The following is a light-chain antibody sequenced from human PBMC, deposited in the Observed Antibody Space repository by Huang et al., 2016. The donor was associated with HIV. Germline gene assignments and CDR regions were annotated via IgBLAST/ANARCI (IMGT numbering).Light chain of an antibody. CDR3: QQYNDWPYT. J-gene: IGKJ2*01. V-gene: IGKV3-15*01. CDR1: QSVSSN. CDR2: TSS. Sequence: EIVMTQSPATLSVSPGDRATLSCRASQSVSSNLALYQQKPGQAPRLLIYTSSIRATDIPDRFIGSGAGTEFSLTISSLESEDFAVYYCQQYNDWPYTFGQGTKLEIK.